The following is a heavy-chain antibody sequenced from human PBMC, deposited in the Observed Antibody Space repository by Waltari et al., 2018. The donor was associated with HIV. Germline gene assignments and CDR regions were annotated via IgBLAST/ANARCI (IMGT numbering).Heavy chain of an antibody. CDR1: GFTFSNYG. J-gene: IGHJ6*02. D-gene: IGHD6-13*01. CDR3: VKEHQYSHTWYSYYGMDV. Sequence: EVQLLESGGGLVQTGGSLRLSCAASGFTFSNYGMNWVRPAPGKGVEWVSAISGSGGNTYYADSLKGRFTISRDNSKNTLYLQMNSLRAEDTAVYFCVKEHQYSHTWYSYYGMDVWGQGTTVTVSS. V-gene: IGHV3-23*01. CDR2: ISGSGGNT.